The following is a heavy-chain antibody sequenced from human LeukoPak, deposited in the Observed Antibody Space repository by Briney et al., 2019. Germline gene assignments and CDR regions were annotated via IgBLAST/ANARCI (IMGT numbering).Heavy chain of an antibody. Sequence: PGRSLRVSCAASGFTFRSYGMHWVRQAPGKGLEWVAYISRSGTTIYYAGSVKGRFTISRDNAKNSLFLQMNSLRAEDTAVYYCARRDVYAFDSWGQGTLVTVSS. CDR3: ARRDVYAFDS. V-gene: IGHV3-48*04. CDR1: GFTFRSYG. D-gene: IGHD2/OR15-2a*01. J-gene: IGHJ4*02. CDR2: ISRSGTTI.